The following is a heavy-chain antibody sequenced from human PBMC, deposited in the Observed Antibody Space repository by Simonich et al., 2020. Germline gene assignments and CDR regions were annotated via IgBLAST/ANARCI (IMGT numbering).Heavy chain of an antibody. CDR3: ARDTSYYGSGSYYFDY. D-gene: IGHD3-10*01. Sequence: GGGLVKPGGSLRLSCAASGFTFSSYSMNWVRQAPGKGLEWVSSISSSSNYKYYADSVKGRFTISRDNAKNSLYLQMTSLRAEDTAGYYCARDTSYYGSGSYYFDYWGQGTLVTVSS. CDR1: GFTFSSYS. V-gene: IGHV3-21*01. CDR2: ISSSSNYK. J-gene: IGHJ4*02.